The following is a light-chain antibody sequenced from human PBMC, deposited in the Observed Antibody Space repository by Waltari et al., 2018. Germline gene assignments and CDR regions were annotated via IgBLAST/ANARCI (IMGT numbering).Light chain of an antibody. Sequence: DIQMTQSPSSLSASVGDRVNLTCRASQGIINYLAWYQQKPGKVPKLLIKAASTLQSGVPSRFSGSGSGTEFTLTISSLQPEDFATYYCQNYDSAPLTFGPGTKVDIK. V-gene: IGKV1-27*01. CDR1: QGIINY. J-gene: IGKJ3*01. CDR2: AAS. CDR3: QNYDSAPLT.